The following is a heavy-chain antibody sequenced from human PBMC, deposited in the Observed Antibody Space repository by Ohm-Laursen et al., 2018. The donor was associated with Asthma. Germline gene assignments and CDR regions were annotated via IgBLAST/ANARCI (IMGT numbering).Heavy chain of an antibody. Sequence: SETLSLTCAVYGGSFSGYYWSWIRQPPGKGLEWIGEINHSGSTNYNPSLKSRVTISVDTPKNQFSLKLSSVTAADTAVYYCARGYYYDSSGLKNFDYWGQGTLVPVTS. D-gene: IGHD3-22*01. CDR1: GGSFSGYY. J-gene: IGHJ4*02. CDR2: INHSGST. V-gene: IGHV4-34*01. CDR3: ARGYYYDSSGLKNFDY.